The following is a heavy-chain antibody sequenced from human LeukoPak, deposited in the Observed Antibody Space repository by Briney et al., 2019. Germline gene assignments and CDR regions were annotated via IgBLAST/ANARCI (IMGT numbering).Heavy chain of an antibody. CDR2: INPNSGGT. J-gene: IGHJ4*02. V-gene: IGHV1-2*06. CDR3: AVRDYGDYPYYFDY. Sequence: ASVKVSCKASGYTFTGYYMHWVRQAPGQGLEWMGRINPNSGGTNYAQKFQGRVTMTRDTSISTAYMALSRLRSDDTAVYYCAVRDYGDYPYYFDYWGQGTLVTVSS. D-gene: IGHD4-17*01. CDR1: GYTFTGYY.